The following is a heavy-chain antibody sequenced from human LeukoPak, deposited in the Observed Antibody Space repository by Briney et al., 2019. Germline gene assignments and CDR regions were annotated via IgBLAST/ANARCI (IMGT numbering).Heavy chain of an antibody. CDR2: IYYSGST. CDR1: GGSISSSTYY. J-gene: IGHJ3*01. V-gene: IGHV4-39*01. D-gene: IGHD4-17*01. CDR3: ARTYGDYDDAFDV. Sequence: SETLSLTCTVSGGSISSSTYYWGWLRQPPGKGLEWIGSIYYSGSTYNNPSLKRRVTIFVDTSKNQFSLKLSSVTATDTAVYYCARTYGDYDDAFDVWGQGTMVTVSS.